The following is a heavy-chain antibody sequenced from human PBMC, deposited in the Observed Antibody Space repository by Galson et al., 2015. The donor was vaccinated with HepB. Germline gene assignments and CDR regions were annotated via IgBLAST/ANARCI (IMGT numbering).Heavy chain of an antibody. V-gene: IGHV1-18*04. CDR1: GYTFTSYG. CDR2: ISAYNGNT. D-gene: IGHD3-22*01. J-gene: IGHJ4*02. Sequence: QSGAEVKKPGASVKVSCKASGYTFTSYGISWVRQAPGQGLEWMGWISAYNGNTNYAQKLQGRVTMTTDTSTSTAYMELRSLRSDDTAVYYCARTPPLYYYDSSGYSDYWGQGTLVTVSS. CDR3: ARTPPLYYYDSSGYSDY.